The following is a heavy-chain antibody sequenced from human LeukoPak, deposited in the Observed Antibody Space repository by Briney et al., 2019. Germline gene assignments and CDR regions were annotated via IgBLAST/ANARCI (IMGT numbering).Heavy chain of an antibody. J-gene: IGHJ4*02. D-gene: IGHD3-3*01. CDR2: ISSSSSTI. Sequence: PGGSLRLSCAASGFTFSSYSMNWVRQAPGKGLEWVSYISSSSSTIYYADSVKGRFTISRDNAKNSLYLQMNSPRAEDTAVYYCARVPLVLPFVVYWGQGTLLTVSS. V-gene: IGHV3-48*01. CDR1: GFTFSSYS. CDR3: ARVPLVLPFVVY.